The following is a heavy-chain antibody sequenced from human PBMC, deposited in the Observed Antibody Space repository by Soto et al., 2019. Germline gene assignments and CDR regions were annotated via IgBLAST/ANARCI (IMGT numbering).Heavy chain of an antibody. CDR1: GFTFSSYW. J-gene: IGHJ4*02. V-gene: IGHV3-7*05. CDR3: ARDGYSGYDYHLYY. D-gene: IGHD5-12*01. CDR2: IKQDGSEK. Sequence: EVQLVESGGGLVQPGGSLRLSCAASGFTFSSYWMSWVRQAPGKGLEWVANIKQDGSEKYYVDSVKGRFTISRDNAKNSLYLQMNSLRAEDTAVYYCARDGYSGYDYHLYYWGQGTLVTVSS.